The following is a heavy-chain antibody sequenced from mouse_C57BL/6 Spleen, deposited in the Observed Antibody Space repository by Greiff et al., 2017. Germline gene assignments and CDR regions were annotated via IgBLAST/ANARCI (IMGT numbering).Heavy chain of an antibody. J-gene: IGHJ2*01. D-gene: IGHD2-5*01. CDR3: ANSKLY. CDR2: INPNNGGT. Sequence: EVQLQQSGPELVKPGASVKISCKASGYTFTDYYMNWVKQSHGKSLEWIGDINPNNGGTSYNQKFKGKATLTVDKSSSTAYMELRSLTSEDSAVYYCANSKLYWGQGTTLTVSS. V-gene: IGHV1-26*01. CDR1: GYTFTDYY.